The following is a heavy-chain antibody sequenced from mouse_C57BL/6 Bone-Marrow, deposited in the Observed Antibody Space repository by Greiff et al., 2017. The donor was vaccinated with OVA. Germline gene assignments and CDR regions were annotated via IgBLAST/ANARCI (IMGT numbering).Heavy chain of an antibody. J-gene: IGHJ1*03. D-gene: IGHD4-1*01. CDR3: ARSINWDWYFDV. CDR1: GYTFTDHT. V-gene: IGHV1-78*01. CDR2: IYPRDGST. Sequence: QVHVKQSDAELVKPGASVKMSCKASGYTFTDHTIHWMKQRPEQGLEWIGYIYPRDGSTKYNEKFKGKATLTEDKSSSTAYMQLNSLTSEDSAVYFCARSINWDWYFDVWGTGTTVTVSS.